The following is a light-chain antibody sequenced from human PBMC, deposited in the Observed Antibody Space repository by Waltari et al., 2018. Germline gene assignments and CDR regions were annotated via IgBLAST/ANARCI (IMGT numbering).Light chain of an antibody. V-gene: IGKV3-20*01. CDR2: AAS. CDR3: QHYVRLPVT. CDR1: QSVRGT. Sequence: EIVLTQSPGTLPLSPGDRATLSCRASQSVRGTLAWYQQKPGQPPRLLIYAASIRATGIPDRFSGSGSGTDFTLTISRLEPEDFAVYYCQHYVRLPVTFGQGTKVEIK. J-gene: IGKJ1*01.